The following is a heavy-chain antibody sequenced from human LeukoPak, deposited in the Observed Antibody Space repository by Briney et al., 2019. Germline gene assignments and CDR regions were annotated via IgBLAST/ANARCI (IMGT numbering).Heavy chain of an antibody. J-gene: IGHJ4*02. V-gene: IGHV3-7*01. CDR2: IKQDGSEK. D-gene: IGHD1-7*01. CDR1: GFTFSSYW. CDR3: ARVYGTPPYNWNLDIDY. Sequence: GGSLRLSCAASGFTFSSYWMSWVRQAPGKGLEWVANIKQDGSEKYYVDSVKGRFTISRDNAKNSLYLQMNSLRAEDTAVYYCARVYGTPPYNWNLDIDYWGQGTLVTVSS.